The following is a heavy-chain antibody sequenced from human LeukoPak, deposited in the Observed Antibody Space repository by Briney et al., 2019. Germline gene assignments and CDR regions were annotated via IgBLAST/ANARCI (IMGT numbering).Heavy chain of an antibody. CDR2: INPNSGGT. J-gene: IGHJ1*01. Sequence: ASVKVSCKASGYTFTGYYMHWVRQAPGQGLEWMGRINPNSGGTNYAQKFQGRVTMTRDTSISTAYMELSRLRSDDTAVYYCAKAGDYVEPYFQNWGQGTLVTVSS. CDR1: GYTFTGYY. D-gene: IGHD4-17*01. CDR3: AKAGDYVEPYFQN. V-gene: IGHV1-2*06.